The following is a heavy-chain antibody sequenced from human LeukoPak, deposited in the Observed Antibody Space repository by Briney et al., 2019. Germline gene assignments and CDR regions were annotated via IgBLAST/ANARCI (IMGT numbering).Heavy chain of an antibody. CDR3: VRSRGYCTDGSCFDFDY. CDR2: FYPGDSDT. CDR1: GYSFTNYW. J-gene: IGHJ4*02. V-gene: IGHV5-51*01. D-gene: IGHD2-15*01. Sequence: GESLKISCEGSGYSFTNYWIGWVRQMPGKGLGWMGSFYPGDSDTRYSLSFRGLVTISADKSISTAYLQWNTLQASDTAMYYCVRSRGYCTDGSCFDFDYWGQGTLVTVSS.